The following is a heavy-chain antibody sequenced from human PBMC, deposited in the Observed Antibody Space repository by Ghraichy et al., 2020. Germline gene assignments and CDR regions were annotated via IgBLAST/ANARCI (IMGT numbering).Heavy chain of an antibody. CDR2: SDQGGST. CDR1: GGSFSGYY. CDR3: ARGRPNYDFLTGYYRGAFDI. J-gene: IGHJ3*02. Sequence: SETLSLTCAVYGGSFSGYYWNWIRQPPGKGLEWIGESDQGGSTNYNPSLKTRVTISMDTSESQFSLRLTSVTAADTAVYYCARGRPNYDFLTGYYRGAFDIWGQGTLVTVSS. V-gene: IGHV4-34*01. D-gene: IGHD3-9*01.